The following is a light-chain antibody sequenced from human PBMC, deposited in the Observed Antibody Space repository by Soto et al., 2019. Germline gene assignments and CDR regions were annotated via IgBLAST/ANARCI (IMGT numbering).Light chain of an antibody. Sequence: EIVLTQSPGTLSLSPGERAALSCRASQSVSSNHLAWYQQRPGQAPRLLIYGASSRATGIPDRFSGSGSGTDFTLTISRLEPEDCPVYYCQQSVSSPLTFGGGTKVEIK. CDR1: QSVSSNH. CDR2: GAS. CDR3: QQSVSSPLT. J-gene: IGKJ4*01. V-gene: IGKV3-20*01.